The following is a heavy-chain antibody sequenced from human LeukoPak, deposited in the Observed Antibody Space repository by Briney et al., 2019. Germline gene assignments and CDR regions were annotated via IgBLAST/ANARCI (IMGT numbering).Heavy chain of an antibody. CDR2: IYPGDSDT. D-gene: IGHD5-24*01. Sequence: GESLKISCKDSGYSFTNYWIGWVRQMPGKGLEWMGIIYPGDSDTRYSPSFQGQVTISADKSISTAYLQWSSLKASDTAMYYCARQSPEMATIQFFGLFDYWGQGTLVTVSS. CDR1: GYSFTNYW. CDR3: ARQSPEMATIQFFGLFDY. V-gene: IGHV5-51*01. J-gene: IGHJ4*02.